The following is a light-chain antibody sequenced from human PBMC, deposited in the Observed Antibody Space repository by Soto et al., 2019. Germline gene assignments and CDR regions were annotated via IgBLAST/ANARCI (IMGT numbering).Light chain of an antibody. CDR3: SSNAGTRVWV. V-gene: IGLV2-23*02. J-gene: IGLJ3*02. Sequence: QSALTQPASVSGSPGQSITISCTGSSSDVGRYDLLSWYQQHPGRAPKLIISEVSKRPSGVSNRFSGSKSGNTASLTISGLQSEDEADYYCSSNAGTRVWVFGGGTKVTVL. CDR2: EVS. CDR1: SSDVGRYDL.